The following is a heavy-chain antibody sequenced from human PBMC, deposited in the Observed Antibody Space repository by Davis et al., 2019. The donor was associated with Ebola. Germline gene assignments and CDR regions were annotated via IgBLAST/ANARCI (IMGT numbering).Heavy chain of an antibody. D-gene: IGHD6-19*01. CDR1: GFTFSNYA. V-gene: IGHV3-23*01. CDR2: ISVSGGSA. CDR3: ARGTTPGSGSPG. J-gene: IGHJ4*02. Sequence: GESLKISCAASGFTFSNYAMNWVRQAPGKGLEWVATISVSGGSAYSADSVKGRFTISRDNAKNSLYLQMNSLRAEDTAVYYCARGTTPGSGSPGWGQGTLVTVSS.